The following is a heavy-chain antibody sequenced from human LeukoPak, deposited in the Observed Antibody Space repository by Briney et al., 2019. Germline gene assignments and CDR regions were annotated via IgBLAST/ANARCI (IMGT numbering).Heavy chain of an antibody. CDR2: INHSGST. CDR3: ASTTLFHPYWYLDP. Sequence: SETLSLTCAVSGGSFSGYYWSWVRQTPGKGLEWIGEINHSGSTDYNPSLMGRVTISLDTSKNQFSLKVSSVTAADTAVYYCASTTLFHPYWYLDPWGRGTLVTVSS. V-gene: IGHV4-34*01. CDR1: GGSFSGYY. D-gene: IGHD2/OR15-2a*01. J-gene: IGHJ2*01.